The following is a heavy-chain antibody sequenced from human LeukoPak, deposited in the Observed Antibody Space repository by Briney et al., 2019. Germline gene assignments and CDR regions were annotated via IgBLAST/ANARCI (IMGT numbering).Heavy chain of an antibody. Sequence: ASVKVSCKASGYTFTTSGVTWVRQAPGQGLEWMGWTSAFSGNTKYARSLQGRVTMTTDTSTSTAYMELRSLMSDDTAVYYCAGAPSNTFTHNWFDPWGQGTLVTVSS. D-gene: IGHD2-2*01. CDR2: TSAFSGNT. J-gene: IGHJ5*02. CDR1: GYTFTTSG. CDR3: AGAPSNTFTHNWFDP. V-gene: IGHV1-18*01.